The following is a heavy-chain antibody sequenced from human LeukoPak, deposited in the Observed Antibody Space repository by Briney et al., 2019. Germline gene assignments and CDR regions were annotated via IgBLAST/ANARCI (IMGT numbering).Heavy chain of an antibody. CDR2: IPYDGRNK. Sequence: GGSLRLSCAASGSTFSRNGMYWVRQAPGKGLEWVAFIPYDGRNKYYVDSVKGRFTISRDTSKNTLYLQMISLRAEDTAVYYCAKESSASYYFAYWGQKTLETVSS. CDR3: AKESSASYYFAY. V-gene: IGHV3-30*02. D-gene: IGHD3-10*01. CDR1: GSTFSRNG. J-gene: IGHJ4*02.